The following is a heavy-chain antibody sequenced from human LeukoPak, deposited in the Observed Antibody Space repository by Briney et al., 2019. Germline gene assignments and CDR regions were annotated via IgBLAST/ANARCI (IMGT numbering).Heavy chain of an antibody. D-gene: IGHD3-3*01. Sequence: ASVKVSCKASGYTFTGYYMHWVRQAPGQGLEWMGWINPNSGGTNYAQKFQGRVTMTRDTSISTAYMELSRLRSDDTAVYYCARGVQFLEWLPNYWGQGTLVTVSS. CDR3: ARGVQFLEWLPNY. J-gene: IGHJ4*02. V-gene: IGHV1-2*02. CDR1: GYTFTGYY. CDR2: INPNSGGT.